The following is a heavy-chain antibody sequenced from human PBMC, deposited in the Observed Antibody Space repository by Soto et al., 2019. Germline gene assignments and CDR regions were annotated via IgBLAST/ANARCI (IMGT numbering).Heavy chain of an antibody. CDR3: ARGSVVAARFYYYYGMDV. Sequence: ASVKVSCKASGYTFTSYGISWVRQAPGQGLEWMGWISAYNGNTNYAQKLQGRVTMTTDTSTSTAYMELRSLRSDDTAVYYCARGSVVAARFYYYYGMDVWGQGTTVTVSS. J-gene: IGHJ6*02. CDR2: ISAYNGNT. D-gene: IGHD2-15*01. V-gene: IGHV1-18*01. CDR1: GYTFTSYG.